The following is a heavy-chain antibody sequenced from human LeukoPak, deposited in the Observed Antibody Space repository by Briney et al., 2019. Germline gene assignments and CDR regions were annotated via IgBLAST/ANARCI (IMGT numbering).Heavy chain of an antibody. CDR1: GYTFTSYG. D-gene: IGHD2-15*01. CDR3: ARDLGRYCSGGSCHYYSYYMDV. CDR2: ISTYNCNT. Sequence: VASVKVSCKASGYTFTSYGISWVRQAPGQGLEWMGWISTYNCNTNYAQKLQGRVTMTTDTSTSTAYMELRRLRSDDTAVYYCARDLGRYCSGGSCHYYSYYMDVWGKGTTVTVSS. J-gene: IGHJ6*03. V-gene: IGHV1-18*01.